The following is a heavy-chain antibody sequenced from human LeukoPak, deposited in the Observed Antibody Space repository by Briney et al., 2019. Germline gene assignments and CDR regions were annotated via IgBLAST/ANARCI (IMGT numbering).Heavy chain of an antibody. CDR1: GYTFTSYY. CDR2: INPSGGST. CDR3: ARGLGYDSSGYTEYFQH. V-gene: IGHV1-46*01. D-gene: IGHD3-22*01. J-gene: IGHJ1*01. Sequence: ASVKVSCKASGYTFTSYYMHWVRQAPGQGLEWMGIINPSGGSTSYAQKFQGRVTMTRDTSTSTVYIELSSLRSEDTAVYYCARGLGYDSSGYTEYFQHWGQGTLVTVSS.